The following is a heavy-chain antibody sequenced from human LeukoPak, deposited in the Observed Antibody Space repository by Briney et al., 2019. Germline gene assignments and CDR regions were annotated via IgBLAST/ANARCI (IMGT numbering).Heavy chain of an antibody. CDR2: MYYGGST. CDR3: SAERAGTIVDF. D-gene: IGHD1-7*01. V-gene: IGHV4-39*01. J-gene: IGHJ4*02. CDR1: GGSISSSSYY. Sequence: PSETLSLTCTVSGGSISSSSYYWGWIRQPPGKGLEWIGSMYYGGSTYYNPSLKSRVTISVDASKNQFSLRLNSVTAADTAVYYCSAERAGTIVDFWGQGTLVTVSS.